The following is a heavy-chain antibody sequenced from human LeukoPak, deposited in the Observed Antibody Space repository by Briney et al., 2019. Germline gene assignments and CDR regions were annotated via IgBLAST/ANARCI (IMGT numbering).Heavy chain of an antibody. CDR1: GFTFSSYG. J-gene: IGHJ4*02. Sequence: GGSLRLSCAASGFTFSSYGMHWVRQAPGKGLEWVAVISYDGSNKYYADSVKGRFTISRDNSKNTLYLQMNSLRAEDTAVYYCAKAPPCSGGSCYFIDYCGQGTLVTVSS. D-gene: IGHD2-15*01. CDR2: ISYDGSNK. V-gene: IGHV3-30*18. CDR3: AKAPPCSGGSCYFIDY.